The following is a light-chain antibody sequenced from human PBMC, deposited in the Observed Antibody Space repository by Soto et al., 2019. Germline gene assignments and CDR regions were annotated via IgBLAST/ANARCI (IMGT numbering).Light chain of an antibody. CDR2: GTS. Sequence: EIVLTQSPGPLSLSPGERATLSCRASQSVSSSYLAWYQQKPGQAPRLLIYGTSSRATAIPDRFSVSGSGTDFTLTSSRREPEDFAVYYCQQYGSSSWTFGQGTKLEIK. CDR3: QQYGSSSWT. J-gene: IGKJ1*01. V-gene: IGKV3-20*01. CDR1: QSVSSSY.